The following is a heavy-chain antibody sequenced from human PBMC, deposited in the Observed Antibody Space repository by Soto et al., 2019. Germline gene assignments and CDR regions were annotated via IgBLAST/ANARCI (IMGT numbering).Heavy chain of an antibody. J-gene: IGHJ4*02. D-gene: IGHD2-15*01. V-gene: IGHV3-23*01. CDR1: GFTFSSYA. Sequence: GGSLRLSCAASGFTFSSYAMSWVRQAPGKGLEWVSAISGSGGSTYYADSVKGRFTISRDNSKNTLYLQMNSLRAEDTAVYYCARGMAATDSRDYWGQGTLVTVSS. CDR2: ISGSGGST. CDR3: ARGMAATDSRDY.